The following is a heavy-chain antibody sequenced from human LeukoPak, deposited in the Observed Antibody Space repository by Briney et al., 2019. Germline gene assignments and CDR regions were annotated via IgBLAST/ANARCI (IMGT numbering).Heavy chain of an antibody. CDR3: ARHSPTTVRGTNLPNHPLDY. Sequence: SETLSLTCTVSGGSISSSSYYWGWIRQPPGKGLEWIGSIYYSGSTYYNPSLKSRVTISVGTSKNQFSLKLSSVTAADTAVYYCARHSPTTVRGTNLPNHPLDYWGQGTLVTVSS. CDR2: IYYSGST. J-gene: IGHJ4*02. CDR1: GGSISSSSYY. D-gene: IGHD3-10*01. V-gene: IGHV4-39*01.